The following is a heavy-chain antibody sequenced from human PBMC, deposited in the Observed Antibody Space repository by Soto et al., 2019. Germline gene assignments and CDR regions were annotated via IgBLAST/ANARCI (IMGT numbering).Heavy chain of an antibody. CDR2: ITSDTKTI. CDR3: ASSVEGHFDY. Sequence: EVQLVESGGNLVQPGGSLRLSCAASGFRFSIYSMNWVRQAPGKGLEWSAYITSDTKTIKYADSVKGRFTISRDNGKNSVYLHMTSLRDEDTAVYYCASSVEGHFDYWGQGTLVTVSA. CDR1: GFRFSIYS. J-gene: IGHJ4*02. V-gene: IGHV3-48*02. D-gene: IGHD6-19*01.